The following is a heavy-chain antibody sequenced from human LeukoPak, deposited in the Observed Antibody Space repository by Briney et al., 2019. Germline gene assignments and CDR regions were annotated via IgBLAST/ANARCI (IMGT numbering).Heavy chain of an antibody. V-gene: IGHV3-30*02. Sequence: GRSLRLSCAASGFTFSSYGMHWVRQAPGKGLEWVAFIWYDGSNKYYADSVKGRFTISRDNSKNTLYLQMNSLRAEDTAVYYCVKGSGAGGYWGQGTLVTVSS. D-gene: IGHD3-10*01. CDR2: IWYDGSNK. CDR3: VKGSGAGGY. CDR1: GFTFSSYG. J-gene: IGHJ4*02.